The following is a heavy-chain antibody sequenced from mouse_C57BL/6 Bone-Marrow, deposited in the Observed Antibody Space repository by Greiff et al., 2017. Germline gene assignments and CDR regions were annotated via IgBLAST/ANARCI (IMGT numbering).Heavy chain of an antibody. CDR2: ISYDGSN. J-gene: IGHJ3*01. V-gene: IGHV3-6*01. CDR3: ARDLGFAY. CDR1: GYSITSGYY. Sequence: EVKLMESGPGLVKPSQSLSLTCSVTGYSITSGYYWNWIRQFPGNKLEWMGYISYDGSNNYNPSLKNRISITRDTSKNQFFLKLNSVTTEDTATYYCARDLGFAYWGQGTLVTVSA.